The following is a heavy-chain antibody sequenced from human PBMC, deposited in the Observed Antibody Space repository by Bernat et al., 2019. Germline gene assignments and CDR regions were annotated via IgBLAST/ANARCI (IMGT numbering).Heavy chain of an antibody. CDR1: GGSISSGGYY. J-gene: IGHJ1*01. Sequence: QVQLQESGPGLVKPSQTLSLTCTVSGGSISSGGYYWSWIRQPPGKGLEWIGYIYYSGNTNYSPSLKSRVTISVDTSKNQFSLKLSSVTAADTAVYYCARFGSPLGAIHPGYFQHWGQGTLVTVSS. CDR2: IYYSGNT. D-gene: IGHD1-26*01. V-gene: IGHV4-61*08. CDR3: ARFGSPLGAIHPGYFQH.